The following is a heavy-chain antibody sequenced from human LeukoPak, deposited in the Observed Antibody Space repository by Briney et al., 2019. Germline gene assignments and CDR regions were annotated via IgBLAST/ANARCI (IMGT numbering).Heavy chain of an antibody. J-gene: IGHJ6*03. CDR1: GFTFSSYA. V-gene: IGHV3-23*01. D-gene: IGHD4-17*01. CDR3: ARPSCGDKRYYCYYYMDV. Sequence: GGSLRLSCAASGFTFSSYAMSWVRQAPGKGLEWVSAISGSGGSTYYADSVKGRFTISRDNSKNTLYLQMNSLRAEDTAVYYCARPSCGDKRYYCYYYMDVWGKGTTVTVSS. CDR2: ISGSGGST.